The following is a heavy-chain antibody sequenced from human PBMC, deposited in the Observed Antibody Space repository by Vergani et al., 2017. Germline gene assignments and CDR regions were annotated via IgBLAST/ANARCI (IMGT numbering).Heavy chain of an antibody. J-gene: IGHJ5*02. D-gene: IGHD2-21*02. CDR1: GYSFTSYW. CDR2: IYPGDSDT. Sequence: EVQLVQSGAEVKKPGESLKISCKGSGYSFTSYWIGWVRQMPGKGLEWMGIIYPGDSDTRYSPSLQGQVTISADKSISTAYLQWSSLKASDTAMYYCARHSYCGGDCYSRFDPWGQGTLVTVSS. CDR3: ARHSYCGGDCYSRFDP. V-gene: IGHV5-51*01.